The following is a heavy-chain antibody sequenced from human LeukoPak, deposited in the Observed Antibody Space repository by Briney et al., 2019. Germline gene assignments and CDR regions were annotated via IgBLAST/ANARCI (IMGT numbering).Heavy chain of an antibody. CDR1: GDSISRTSYY. Sequence: SETLFLTCTVSGDSISRTSYYWGWLRQPPGKGLEWIGSIYYSGTTSYNPSLKSRVTISLDTSKNQFSLNLNSVTAADTAVYYCARGYSGYDVFLDYWGQRTLVTVSS. D-gene: IGHD5-12*01. CDR2: IYYSGTT. V-gene: IGHV4-39*07. J-gene: IGHJ4*02. CDR3: ARGYSGYDVFLDY.